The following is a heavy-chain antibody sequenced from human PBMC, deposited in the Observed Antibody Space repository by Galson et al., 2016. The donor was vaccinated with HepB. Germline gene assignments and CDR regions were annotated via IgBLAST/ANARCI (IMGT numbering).Heavy chain of an antibody. J-gene: IGHJ6*02. CDR1: GHPLTSHG. CDR2: ISVYNGDT. D-gene: IGHD5-24*01. V-gene: IGHV1-18*01. CDR3: AREGRKDAYKKFYHYGMDV. Sequence: SVKVSCKASGHPLTSHGVSWVRQAPGQGLQWMGWISVYNGDTKYAGRFQGRVSMTADASTSTVYLELRGLRLGDTAVYYCAREGRKDAYKKFYHYGMDVWGQGTAATVSS.